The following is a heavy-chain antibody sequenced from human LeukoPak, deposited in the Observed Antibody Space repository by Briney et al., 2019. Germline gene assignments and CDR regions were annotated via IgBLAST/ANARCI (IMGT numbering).Heavy chain of an antibody. CDR1: GFTFSSYW. D-gene: IGHD3-22*01. Sequence: GGSLRLSCAAPGFTFSSYWMSWVRQAPGKGLEWVANIKQDGSEKYYVDSVKGRFTISRDNAKNSLYLQMNSLRAEDTAVYYCARGYYDSSAYFQHWGQGTLVTVSS. CDR2: IKQDGSEK. CDR3: ARGYYDSSAYFQH. V-gene: IGHV3-7*05. J-gene: IGHJ1*01.